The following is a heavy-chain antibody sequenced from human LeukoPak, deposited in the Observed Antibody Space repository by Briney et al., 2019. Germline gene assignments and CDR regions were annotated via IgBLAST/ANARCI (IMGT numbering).Heavy chain of an antibody. CDR3: AKDDRFGGNFDY. CDR2: ISGSGGST. D-gene: IGHD3-16*01. Sequence: GGSLRLSCAASGFTFSSYAMSWVRQAPGKGLEWVSAISGSGGSTYYADSVKGRFTISRDDSKNTLYLQMNSLRAEDTAVYYCAKDDRFGGNFDYWGQGTLVTVSS. J-gene: IGHJ4*02. V-gene: IGHV3-23*01. CDR1: GFTFSSYA.